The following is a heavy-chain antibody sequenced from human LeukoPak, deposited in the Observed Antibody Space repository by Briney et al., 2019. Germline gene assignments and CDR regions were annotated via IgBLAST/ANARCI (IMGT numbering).Heavy chain of an antibody. V-gene: IGHV4-34*01. CDR2: INHSGST. J-gene: IGHJ3*02. D-gene: IGHD1-1*01. CDR3: ARGPYSVLVIRPPGAFDI. CDR1: GGPFSGYY. Sequence: PSETLSLTCAVYGGPFSGYYWSWIRQPPGKGLEWIGEINHSGSTNYNPSLKSRVTISVDTSKNQFSLKLSSVTAADTAVYYCARGPYSVLVIRPPGAFDIWGQGTMVTVSS.